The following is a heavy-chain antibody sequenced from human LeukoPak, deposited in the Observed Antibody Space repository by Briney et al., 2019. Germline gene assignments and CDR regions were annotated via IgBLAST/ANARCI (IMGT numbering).Heavy chain of an antibody. J-gene: IGHJ4*02. V-gene: IGHV3-11*01. D-gene: IGHD4-23*01. CDR2: ISGSGTTI. Sequence: GGSLRLSCAASGFIFSDYYMSWIRQAPGKGLEWVSYISGSGTTIKYADSMKGRFTISRDDAKRSLYLHMNSLRAEDTAVYYCAAHYGGNSGYWGQGTLVTVSS. CDR1: GFIFSDYY. CDR3: AAHYGGNSGY.